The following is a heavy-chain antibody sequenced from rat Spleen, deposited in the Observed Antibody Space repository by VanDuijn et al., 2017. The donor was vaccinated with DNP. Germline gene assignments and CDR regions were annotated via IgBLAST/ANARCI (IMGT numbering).Heavy chain of an antibody. CDR1: GFTFSNYW. J-gene: IGHJ3*01. V-gene: IGHV5-31*01. Sequence: EVQLVESGGDLVQPGRSLKLSCVASGFTFSNYWLTWIRQVPGKGLEWVASITISGGNTYYPDSVKGRFTISRDNAENTVYLQMNSLRSEDTATYYCARSGFAYWGQGTLVTVSS. CDR3: ARSGFAY. CDR2: ITISGGNT.